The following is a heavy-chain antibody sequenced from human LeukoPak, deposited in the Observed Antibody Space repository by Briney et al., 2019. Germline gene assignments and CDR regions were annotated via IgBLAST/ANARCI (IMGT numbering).Heavy chain of an antibody. Sequence: GASAKVSCKASGYTFTGYYMHWVRQATGQGLEWMGWMNPNSGNTGYAQKFQGRVTMTRNTSISTAYMELSSLRSEDTAVYYCARIGNYDFWSGYYIEGDRYNWFDPWGQGTLVTVSS. J-gene: IGHJ5*02. CDR3: ARIGNYDFWSGYYIEGDRYNWFDP. D-gene: IGHD3-3*01. CDR1: GYTFTGYY. V-gene: IGHV1-8*02. CDR2: MNPNSGNT.